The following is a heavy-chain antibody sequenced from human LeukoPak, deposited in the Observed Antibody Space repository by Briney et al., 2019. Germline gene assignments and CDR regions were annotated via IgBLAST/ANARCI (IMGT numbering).Heavy chain of an antibody. Sequence: PGGSLRLSCAASGFTFSSYGMHWVRQAPGKGLEWVAFIRYDGSNKYYADSVKGRFTIPRDNSKNTLYLQMNSLRAEDTAVYYCAKDLYYYDSSGPFDYWGQGTLVTVSS. D-gene: IGHD3-22*01. J-gene: IGHJ4*02. CDR1: GFTFSSYG. V-gene: IGHV3-30*02. CDR2: IRYDGSNK. CDR3: AKDLYYYDSSGPFDY.